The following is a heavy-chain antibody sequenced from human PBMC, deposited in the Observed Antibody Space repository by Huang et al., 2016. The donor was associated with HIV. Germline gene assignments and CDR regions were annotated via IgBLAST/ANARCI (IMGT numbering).Heavy chain of an antibody. CDR1: GFILSNYG. J-gene: IGHJ4*02. CDR2: IRNDGMKK. CDR3: ARGDYYDSSGYHPGYFDY. Sequence: VQLIESGGGVVQPGKSLRLSCAPSGFILSNYGMHWVRQAPGKGLKVVAFIRNDGMKKNYADSVRGRFTVGRDNGNNTLFLQMRSLGVDDTAVYYCARGDYYDSSGYHPGYFDYWGQGILVTVSS. V-gene: IGHV3-33*04. D-gene: IGHD3-22*01.